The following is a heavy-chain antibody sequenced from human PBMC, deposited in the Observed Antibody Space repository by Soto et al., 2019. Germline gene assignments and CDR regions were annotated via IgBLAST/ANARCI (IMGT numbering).Heavy chain of an antibody. CDR2: IFGSGRTT. J-gene: IGHJ3*01. Sequence: PGGSLRLSCAASGFDFSSDVMNWVRQAPGKGLEWVASIFGSGRTTYYADSVKGRFNISRDNSKNTLYLQLNSLRVEDTALYYCAKSQSGSFFAAFDLWGQGTKVTVSS. D-gene: IGHD1-26*01. V-gene: IGHV3-23*01. CDR1: GFDFSSDV. CDR3: AKSQSGSFFAAFDL.